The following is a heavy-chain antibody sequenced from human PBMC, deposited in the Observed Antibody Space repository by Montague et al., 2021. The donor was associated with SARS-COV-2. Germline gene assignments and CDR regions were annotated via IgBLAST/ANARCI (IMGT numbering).Heavy chain of an antibody. J-gene: IGHJ4*02. Sequence: SETLSLTCAVSGGSISNTNYYWGWIRQPPGKGLEWIGEINHRGTSNYNPSLKSRVSISVDTSKNQFSLYLGSVTAADTAVYYCARGRQHFNMIVVVMTGGEYYFDYWAQGTLVTVPS. CDR2: INHRGTS. CDR1: GGSISNTNYY. V-gene: IGHV4-39*02. CDR3: ARGRQHFNMIVVVMTGGEYYFDY. D-gene: IGHD3-22*01.